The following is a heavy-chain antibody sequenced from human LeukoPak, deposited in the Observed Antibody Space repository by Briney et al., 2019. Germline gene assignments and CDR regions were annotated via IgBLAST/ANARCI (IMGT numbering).Heavy chain of an antibody. V-gene: IGHV3-20*04. CDR2: INWNGGST. CDR1: GFTFDDYG. CDR3: ARAIAAAGTAGYYYYYMDV. J-gene: IGHJ6*03. D-gene: IGHD6-13*01. Sequence: GGSLRLSCAASGFTFDDYGMSWVRQAPGKGLEWVSGINWNGGSTGYADSVKGRFTISRDNAKNSLYLQMNSLGAEDTALYYCARAIAAAGTAGYYYYYMDVWGKGTTVTVSS.